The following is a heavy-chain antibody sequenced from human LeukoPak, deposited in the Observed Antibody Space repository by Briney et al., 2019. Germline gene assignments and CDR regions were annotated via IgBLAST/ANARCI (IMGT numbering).Heavy chain of an antibody. J-gene: IGHJ4*02. CDR3: ARSKDILTGYCFDY. D-gene: IGHD3-9*01. Sequence: PSETLSLTCTVSGGSISSGSYYWSWIRQPAGQGLEYIGRMYTSGSTNYNPSLKSRVTISVDTSKNQFSLKLSSVAAADTAVYYCARSKDILTGYCFDYWGQGTLVTVSS. V-gene: IGHV4-61*02. CDR2: MYTSGST. CDR1: GGSISSGSYY.